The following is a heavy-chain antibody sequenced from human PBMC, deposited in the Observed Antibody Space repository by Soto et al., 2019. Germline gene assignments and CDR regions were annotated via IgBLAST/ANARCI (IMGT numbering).Heavy chain of an antibody. J-gene: IGHJ6*02. Sequence: QVQLVQSGAEVKKPGASVKVSCKASGYTFTGYYMHWVRQAPGQGLEWMGWINPNSGGTNYAQKFQGRVTMTRDTSISTAYMELSRLRSDDTAVYYCARRFYDSSGYRSLGMDVWGQGTTVTVSS. CDR1: GYTFTGYY. D-gene: IGHD3-22*01. CDR3: ARRFYDSSGYRSLGMDV. CDR2: INPNSGGT. V-gene: IGHV1-2*02.